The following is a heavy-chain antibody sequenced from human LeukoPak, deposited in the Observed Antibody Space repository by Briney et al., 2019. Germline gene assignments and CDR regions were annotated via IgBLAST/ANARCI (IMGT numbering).Heavy chain of an antibody. V-gene: IGHV4-39*01. CDR1: GGSISSSNSY. D-gene: IGHD6-13*01. CDR2: LYYSAST. J-gene: IGHJ5*02. Sequence: PSETLSLTCTVSGGSISSSNSYWGWVRQPPGKGLEWIGSLYYSASTYYNPSLKTRVTIFVDTSKNEFSLKVNSVSAADTAVYYCARHTGYSNSAFDPWGQGTLVTVSS. CDR3: ARHTGYSNSAFDP.